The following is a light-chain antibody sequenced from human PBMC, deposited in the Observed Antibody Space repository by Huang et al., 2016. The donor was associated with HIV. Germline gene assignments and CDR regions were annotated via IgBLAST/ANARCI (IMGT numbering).Light chain of an antibody. J-gene: IGKJ3*01. CDR1: QGRSNS. CDR2: AAS. V-gene: IGKV1-NL1*01. Sequence: DIQMTQSPFSLSASVGDRFTITCQASQGRSNSLDWNQQKPGKAPKLLLYAASRLESGVPSRFSGSGSGTDYTLTISSLQPEDFATYHCQQYYSNPTFGPGTKVDI. CDR3: QQYYSNPT.